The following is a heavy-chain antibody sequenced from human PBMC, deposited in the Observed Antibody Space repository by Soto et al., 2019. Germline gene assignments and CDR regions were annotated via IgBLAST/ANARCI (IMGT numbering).Heavy chain of an antibody. CDR3: ARDSIVVVPAATNWFDP. Sequence: ASVKVSCKASGYTFTSYGIGWVRQAPGQGLEWMGWISAYNGNTNYAQKLQGRVTMTTDTSTSTAYMELRSLRSDDTAVYYCARDSIVVVPAATNWFDPWGQGTLVTVS. CDR2: ISAYNGNT. D-gene: IGHD2-2*01. V-gene: IGHV1-18*01. CDR1: GYTFTSYG. J-gene: IGHJ5*02.